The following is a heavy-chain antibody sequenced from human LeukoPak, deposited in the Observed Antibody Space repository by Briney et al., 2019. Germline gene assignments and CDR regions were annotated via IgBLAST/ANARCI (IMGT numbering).Heavy chain of an antibody. D-gene: IGHD5-12*01. Sequence: GSSVKVSCKASGGTFSSYAISWVRQATGQGLEWMGWMNPNSGNTGYAQKFQGRVTMTRNTSISTAYMELSSLRSEDTAVYYCASGSGYVGGPSFDYWGQGTLVTVSS. CDR2: MNPNSGNT. CDR3: ASGSGYVGGPSFDY. V-gene: IGHV1-8*02. J-gene: IGHJ4*02. CDR1: GGTFSSYA.